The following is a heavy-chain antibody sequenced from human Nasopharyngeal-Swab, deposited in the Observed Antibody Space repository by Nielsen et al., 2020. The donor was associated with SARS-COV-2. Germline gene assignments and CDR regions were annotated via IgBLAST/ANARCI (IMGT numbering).Heavy chain of an antibody. V-gene: IGHV2-5*02. J-gene: IGHJ4*02. CDR3: AHIVSRGWYGEDFDY. D-gene: IGHD6-19*01. CDR1: GFSLSPSGVG. CDR2: IYWDDDK. Sequence: SGPTLVQPTQTLTLTCTFSGFSLSPSGVGVGWIRQPPGKALEWLALIYWDDDKRYSPSLKSRLTITKATSKNQVVLTMTNMDPVDTATYYCAHIVSRGWYGEDFDYWGQGTLVTVSS.